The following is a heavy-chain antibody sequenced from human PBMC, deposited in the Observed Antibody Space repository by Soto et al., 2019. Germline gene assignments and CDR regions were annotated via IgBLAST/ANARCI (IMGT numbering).Heavy chain of an antibody. D-gene: IGHD4-17*01. CDR3: VSRKGLKYCDRNVDY. CDR2: ITPSGGTI. Sequence: QVQLVESGGGLVKPGGSLRLSCAASGFAFSDYYMSWVRQAPGKGLEWVSYITPSGGTIYYADSVKGRFTISRDNAKNALYVQMNRLRAEDTAGYYCVSRKGLKYCDRNVDYWGQGTLVTVSS. V-gene: IGHV3-11*01. J-gene: IGHJ4*02. CDR1: GFAFSDYY.